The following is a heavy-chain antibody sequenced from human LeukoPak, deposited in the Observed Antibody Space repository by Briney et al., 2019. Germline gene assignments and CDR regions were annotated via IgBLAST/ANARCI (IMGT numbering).Heavy chain of an antibody. CDR1: GFTFSDYY. CDR2: IDGSSSRI. Sequence: PGGSLRLSCAASGFTFSDYYMSWIRQAPGKGLEWVSYIDGSSSRINYADSVKGRFTIPRDNAKNSLFLQMNSLTVEDTAVYYCASRVAFDIWGLGTMVTVPS. CDR3: ASRVAFDI. V-gene: IGHV3-11*01. D-gene: IGHD3-3*01. J-gene: IGHJ3*02.